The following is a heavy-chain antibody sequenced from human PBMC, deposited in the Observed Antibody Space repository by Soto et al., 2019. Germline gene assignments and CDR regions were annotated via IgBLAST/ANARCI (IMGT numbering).Heavy chain of an antibody. V-gene: IGHV4-34*01. CDR2: INHSGST. CDR3: ARTPRGRYQLLSSQYYYYYYYMDV. CDR1: GGSFSGYY. D-gene: IGHD2-2*01. Sequence: SETLSLTCAVYGGSFSGYYWSWIRQPPGKGLEWIGEINHSGSTNYNPSLKSRVTISVDTSKNQFSLKLSSVTAADTAVYYCARTPRGRYQLLSSQYYYYYYYMDVWGKGTTVTVSS. J-gene: IGHJ6*03.